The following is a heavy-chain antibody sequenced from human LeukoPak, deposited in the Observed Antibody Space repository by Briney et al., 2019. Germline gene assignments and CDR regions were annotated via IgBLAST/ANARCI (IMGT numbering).Heavy chain of an antibody. V-gene: IGHV3-23*01. CDR1: GFTVSSNY. Sequence: GGSLRLSCAASGFTVSSNYMSWVRQAPGKGLEWVSGISGSGGNTYYADSVKGRFTISRDNSKNTLYLQMNSLRAEDSAVYYCAKNRGYAYFDYWGQGTLVTVSS. CDR2: ISGSGGNT. J-gene: IGHJ4*02. D-gene: IGHD5-12*01. CDR3: AKNRGYAYFDY.